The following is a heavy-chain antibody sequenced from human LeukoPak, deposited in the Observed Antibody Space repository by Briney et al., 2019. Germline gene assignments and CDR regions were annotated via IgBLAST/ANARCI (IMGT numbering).Heavy chain of an antibody. D-gene: IGHD2-2*01. Sequence: GGSLRLSCAASGFTFSSYARSWVRQAPGKGLEWVPAISGSGGSTYYADSVKGRFTISRDNSKNTLYLQMNSLRAEDTAVYYCAKAMPFVVVPAALFDYWGQGTLATVSS. V-gene: IGHV3-23*01. CDR1: GFTFSSYA. CDR3: AKAMPFVVVPAALFDY. J-gene: IGHJ4*02. CDR2: ISGSGGST.